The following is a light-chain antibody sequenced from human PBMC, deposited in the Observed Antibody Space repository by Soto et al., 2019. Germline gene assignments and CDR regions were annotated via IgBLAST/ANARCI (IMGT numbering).Light chain of an antibody. CDR3: QQYTSSLNS. V-gene: IGKV3-20*01. CDR1: QDVSRNY. J-gene: IGKJ5*01. Sequence: EDVLTHSPGTLSLSPEERATLSCRASQDVSRNYLAWYQQKPGQAPRLLIYGASGRATGVPDRFSGSGSGTDFTLTISRLEPEDFAVYYCQQYTSSLNSFGQGTRLEIK. CDR2: GAS.